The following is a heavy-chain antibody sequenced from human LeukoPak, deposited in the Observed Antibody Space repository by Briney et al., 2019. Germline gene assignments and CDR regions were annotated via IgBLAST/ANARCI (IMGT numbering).Heavy chain of an antibody. CDR3: AKEIWFGELLFVMDV. J-gene: IGHJ6*02. CDR2: ISGSGGST. D-gene: IGHD3-10*01. CDR1: GFTFSSYA. V-gene: IGHV3-23*01. Sequence: GGSLRLSCAASGFTFSSYAMSWVCQAPGKGLEWVSAISGSGGSTYYADSVKGRFTISRDNSKNTLYLQMNSLRAEDTAVYYCAKEIWFGELLFVMDVWGQGTTVTVSS.